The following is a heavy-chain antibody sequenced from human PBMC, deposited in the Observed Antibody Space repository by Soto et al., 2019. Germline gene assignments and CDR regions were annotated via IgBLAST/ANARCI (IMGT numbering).Heavy chain of an antibody. CDR1: GFTFSSYA. CDR3: AKVIAAAGTGYWFDP. J-gene: IGHJ5*02. D-gene: IGHD6-13*01. Sequence: EVQLLESGGGLVQPGGSLRLSCAASGFTFSSYAMSWVRQAPGKGLEWVSAISGSGGSTYYADSVNGRFTISRDNSKNTLYLQMNSLRAEDTAGYYCAKVIAAAGTGYWFDPWGQGTRVTVSS. CDR2: ISGSGGST. V-gene: IGHV3-23*01.